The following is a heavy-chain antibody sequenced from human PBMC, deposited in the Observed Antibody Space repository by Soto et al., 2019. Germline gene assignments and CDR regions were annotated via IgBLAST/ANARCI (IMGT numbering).Heavy chain of an antibody. CDR1: GFSLSTSGVG. CDR2: IYWDDDK. J-gene: IGHJ6*02. Sequence: QITLKESGPTLVKPTQTLTLTCTFSGFSLSTSGVGVGWIRQPPGKALEWLALIYWDDDKRYSPSLTSRLTITKHTSKNHVVLTMPNMDPVDTATSYCAHVLVVVANYGMDVWGQGTTVTVSS. CDR3: AHVLVVVANYGMDV. V-gene: IGHV2-5*02. D-gene: IGHD2-15*01.